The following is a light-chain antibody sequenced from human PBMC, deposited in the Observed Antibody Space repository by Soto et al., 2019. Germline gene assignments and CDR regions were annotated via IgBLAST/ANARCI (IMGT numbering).Light chain of an antibody. CDR2: YDN. CDR3: AARDDSLNGRV. Sequence: QSVLTQPPSASGTPGQRVTISCSGSNSNIGSNTVNWYQQLPGTAPKLLIYYDNLRPSGVPDRISGSKSGTSASLAISGLQSDDEADYYCAARDDSLNGRVFGTGTKVTV. V-gene: IGLV1-44*01. CDR1: NSNIGSNT. J-gene: IGLJ1*01.